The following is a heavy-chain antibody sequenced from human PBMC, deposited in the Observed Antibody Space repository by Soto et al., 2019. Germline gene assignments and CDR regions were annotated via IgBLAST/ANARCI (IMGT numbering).Heavy chain of an antibody. D-gene: IGHD3-16*01. J-gene: IGHJ6*02. CDR2: IGTAGDT. CDR3: ARDGLIGWDV. Sequence: PGGTLRLSCAASGFTFSSYYMHWVRQATGKGLEWVSAIGTAGDTYYPGSVKGRFTISRENAKNSLYLQMNSLRAGDTAVYYCARDGLIGWDVWGQGNTVTVSS. V-gene: IGHV3-13*01. CDR1: GFTFSSYY.